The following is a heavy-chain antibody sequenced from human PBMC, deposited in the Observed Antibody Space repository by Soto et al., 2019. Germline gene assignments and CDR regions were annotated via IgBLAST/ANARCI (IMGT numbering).Heavy chain of an antibody. CDR1: GFTFSSYA. D-gene: IGHD3-22*01. V-gene: IGHV3-23*01. CDR2: ISGSGGST. J-gene: IGHJ4*02. CDR3: AKDQYYYDSSGPAVDY. Sequence: TGGSLRLSCAASGFTFSSYAMSWVRQAPGKGLEWVSAISGSGGSTYYADSVKGRFTISRGNSKNTLYLQMNSLRAEDTAVYYCAKDQYYYDSSGPAVDYWGQGTLVTVSS.